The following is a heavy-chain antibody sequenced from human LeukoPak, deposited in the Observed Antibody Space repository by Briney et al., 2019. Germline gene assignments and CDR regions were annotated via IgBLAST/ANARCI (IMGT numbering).Heavy chain of an antibody. CDR3: ARDSGMGFDY. V-gene: IGHV3-7*01. J-gene: IGHJ4*02. Sequence: GGSLRLSCAASGFTFSNYWMTWVRQAPGKGLEWVANIKKDRRDKYYVDFVKGRFTISKDNAKNSVYLQMNSLRADDTAVYYCARDSGMGFDYWGQGTLVTVSS. D-gene: IGHD1-14*01. CDR2: IKKDRRDK. CDR1: GFTFSNYW.